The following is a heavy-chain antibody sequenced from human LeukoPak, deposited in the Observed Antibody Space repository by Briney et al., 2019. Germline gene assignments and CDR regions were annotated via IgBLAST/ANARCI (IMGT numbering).Heavy chain of an antibody. CDR3: AKDSTEVPAFDAFDI. V-gene: IGHV3-9*01. J-gene: IGHJ3*02. D-gene: IGHD2-2*01. CDR2: ISWNSGSI. CDR1: GFTFDDYA. Sequence: GRSLRLSCAASGFTFDDYAMHWVRQAPGKGLEWVSGISWNSGSIGYADSVKGRFTVSRDNAKNSLYLQMNSLRAEDTAVYYCAKDSTEVPAFDAFDIWGQGTMVTVSS.